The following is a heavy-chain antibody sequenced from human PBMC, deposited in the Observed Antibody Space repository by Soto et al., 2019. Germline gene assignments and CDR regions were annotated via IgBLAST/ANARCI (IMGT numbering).Heavy chain of an antibody. J-gene: IGHJ4*02. D-gene: IGHD5-12*01. V-gene: IGHV3-33*01. CDR2: IWYDGSNK. Sequence: QVQLVESGGGVVQPGRSLRLSCAASGFTFSRHGMHWVRQAPGKGLEWVAVIWYDGSNKYYADSVKGRFTISRDNSKNTLYLQMNSLRAEDTAVYYCARDEEMATISFFDYWGQGTLVTVSS. CDR3: ARDEEMATISFFDY. CDR1: GFTFSRHG.